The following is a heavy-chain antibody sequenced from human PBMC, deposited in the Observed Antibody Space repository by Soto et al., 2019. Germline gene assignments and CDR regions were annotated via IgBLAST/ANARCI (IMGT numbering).Heavy chain of an antibody. CDR3: AHRQRTVYFDY. V-gene: IGHV2-5*02. D-gene: IGHD4-17*01. CDR1: AFSLSTSGVG. CDR2: IYWDDDR. Sequence: QITLKESGPTLVKPTQTLTLTCTFSAFSLSTSGVGVGWIRQPPGKALEWLALIYWDDDRRYSPSLKGRLTITKDTSKNQVVVTMTSMDPVDTATYYCAHRQRTVYFDYWGQGTLVTVSS. J-gene: IGHJ4*02.